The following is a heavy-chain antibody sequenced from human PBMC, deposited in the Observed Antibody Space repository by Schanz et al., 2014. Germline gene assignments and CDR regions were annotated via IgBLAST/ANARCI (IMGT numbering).Heavy chain of an antibody. CDR3: AKYRGYYRVSGSYRELEY. D-gene: IGHD3-10*01. J-gene: IGHJ4*02. V-gene: IGHV3-23*04. CDR1: GFTFSTHA. Sequence: EVQLVESGGGVVQPGRSLRLSCAASGFTFSTHAMHWVRQARGKGLEWVSAMNESHSTIYYADSVRGRFTISRDNAENTLFLQMNSLRAEDTAVYYCAKYRGYYRVSGSYRELEYWGQGTLVTVSS. CDR2: MNESHSTI.